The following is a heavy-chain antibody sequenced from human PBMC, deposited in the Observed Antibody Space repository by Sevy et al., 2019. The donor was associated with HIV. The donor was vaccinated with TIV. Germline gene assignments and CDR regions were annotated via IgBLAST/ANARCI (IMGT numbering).Heavy chain of an antibody. D-gene: IGHD2-8*01. CDR3: AREGCTKPHDY. J-gene: IGHJ4*02. CDR1: GFDFSIYS. V-gene: IGHV3-23*01. CDR2: LSFGCGKI. Sequence: GESLKISCAASGFDFSIYSMIWVRQAPGKGLEWVSTLSFGCGKINYADSVKGRFTISRDNSKSSVYLQMNNMRVEDTAVYYCAREGCTKPHDYWGQRTLVTVSS.